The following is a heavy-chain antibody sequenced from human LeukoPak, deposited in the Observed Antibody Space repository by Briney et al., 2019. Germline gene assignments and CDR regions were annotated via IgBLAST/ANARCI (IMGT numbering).Heavy chain of an antibody. D-gene: IGHD3-22*01. Sequence: GGSLRLSCAASGFTFSSYSMSWVRQAPGKGLEWVSYISSSSIKYNADSVKGRFTISRDNAKNSLYLQMNSLRAEDTAVYYCARDRYDSSGLPDSWGPGTLVTVSS. CDR2: ISSSSIK. CDR3: ARDRYDSSGLPDS. J-gene: IGHJ4*02. CDR1: GFTFSSYS. V-gene: IGHV3-48*01.